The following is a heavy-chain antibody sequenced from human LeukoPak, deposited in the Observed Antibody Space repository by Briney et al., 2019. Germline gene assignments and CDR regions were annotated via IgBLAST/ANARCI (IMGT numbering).Heavy chain of an antibody. Sequence: PSQTLSLTCTVSGGSISSGSYYWSWIRQPAGKGLEWIGRIYTSGSTNYNPSLKSRVTISVDTSKNQFSLKLSSVTAADTAVYYCASYRYCSSTSCSDFDYWGQGTLVTVSS. CDR3: ASYRYCSSTSCSDFDY. J-gene: IGHJ4*02. D-gene: IGHD2-2*01. CDR1: GGSISSGSYY. CDR2: IYTSGST. V-gene: IGHV4-61*02.